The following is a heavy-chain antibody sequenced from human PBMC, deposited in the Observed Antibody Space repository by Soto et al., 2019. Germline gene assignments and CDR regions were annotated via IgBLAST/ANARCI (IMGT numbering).Heavy chain of an antibody. J-gene: IGHJ6*02. V-gene: IGHV4-59*01. CDR2: XHYSAXR. Sequence: TXXTLSLTCTVSGGSIISYYWNWIRQPPGKGLEWLGYXHYSAXRKYNLHLTSXXYMTVDTXXNQSHLSLSTVSAADTAVYYCARFKGDYSIMNVWGQEITVTVPS. CDR1: GGSIISYY. CDR3: ARFKGDYSIMNV. D-gene: IGHD4-4*01.